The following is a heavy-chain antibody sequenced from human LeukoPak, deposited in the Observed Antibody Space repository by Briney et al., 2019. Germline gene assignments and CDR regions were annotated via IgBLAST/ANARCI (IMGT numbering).Heavy chain of an antibody. J-gene: IGHJ4*02. D-gene: IGHD4-17*01. Sequence: PSETLSLTCIVSGGTLNSFYWSWIRQPPGRGLEWIGYVYYTGSTTYDPSLKSRLTMTADTSHNQFSLSLISVTAADTAVYYCARWNAVTTSIDYWGQGILVAVSS. V-gene: IGHV4-59*08. CDR3: ARWNAVTTSIDY. CDR1: GGTLNSFY. CDR2: VYYTGST.